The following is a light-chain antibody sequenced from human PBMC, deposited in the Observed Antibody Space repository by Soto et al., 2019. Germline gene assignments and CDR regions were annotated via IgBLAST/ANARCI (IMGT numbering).Light chain of an antibody. V-gene: IGLV2-11*02. CDR1: SSDVGGYNY. Sequence: QSALTQPRSVSGSPGQSVTISCTGTSSDVGGYNYVSWYQPHPGKAPKLMIYDVSKRPSGVPDRFSGAKSGNTASLTISGLQAEDEAEYYCCSYAGSYTNYGFGTGTKLTVL. CDR3: CSYAGSYTNYG. CDR2: DVS. J-gene: IGLJ1*01.